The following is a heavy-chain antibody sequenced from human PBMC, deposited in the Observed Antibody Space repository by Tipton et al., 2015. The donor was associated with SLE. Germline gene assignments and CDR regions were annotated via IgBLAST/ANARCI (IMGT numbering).Heavy chain of an antibody. CDR3: ARPNESGDWFFQY. J-gene: IGHJ4*02. V-gene: IGHV4-61*02. Sequence: TLSLTCIVSGGSISSSSYYWSWIRQPAGKGLEWIGRIFSKGSTNSNLSLKSRVTISADTSKNQFSLKLTSVTAADTAVYYCARPNESGDWFFQYWGQGTLVTVSS. CDR2: IFSKGST. CDR1: GGSISSSSYY. D-gene: IGHD3-9*01.